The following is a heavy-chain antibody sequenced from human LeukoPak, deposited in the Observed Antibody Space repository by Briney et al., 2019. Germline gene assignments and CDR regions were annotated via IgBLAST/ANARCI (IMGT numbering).Heavy chain of an antibody. CDR1: GGSISSYY. Sequence: SETLSLTCTVSGGSISSYYWSWIRQPPGKGLEWIGYIYYSGSTNYNPSLKSRVTISVDTSKNQFSLKLSSVTAADTAVYYCARRSPWGYSLGFDYWGQGTLVTVSS. CDR2: IYYSGST. CDR3: ARRSPWGYSLGFDY. V-gene: IGHV4-59*08. J-gene: IGHJ4*02. D-gene: IGHD7-27*01.